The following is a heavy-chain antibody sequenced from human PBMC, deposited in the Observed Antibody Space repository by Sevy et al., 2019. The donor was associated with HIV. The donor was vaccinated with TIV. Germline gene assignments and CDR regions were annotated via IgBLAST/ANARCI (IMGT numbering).Heavy chain of an antibody. Sequence: GGSLRLSCAASGFTFENYWMTWVRQAPGKGLEWVANIKQDGSESYYLDSVKRRFTFSRDNTKNSLLVQMNNKKAEDTAIYYGARTGGYCWDFWGQGTMVTVSS. CDR1: GFTFENYW. D-gene: IGHD1-26*01. CDR3: ARTGGYCWDF. V-gene: IGHV3-7*01. CDR2: IKQDGSES. J-gene: IGHJ3*01.